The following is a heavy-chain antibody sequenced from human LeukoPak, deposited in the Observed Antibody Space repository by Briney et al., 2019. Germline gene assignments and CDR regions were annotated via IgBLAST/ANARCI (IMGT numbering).Heavy chain of an antibody. Sequence: SVKVSCKVSGGTFSSYAISWVRQAPGQGLEWMGGIIPIFGTANYAQKFQGRVTITTDESTSTAYMELSSLRSEDTAVYYCARGVRADFWSGYYTGPRFDYWGQGTLVTVSS. D-gene: IGHD3-3*01. CDR3: ARGVRADFWSGYYTGPRFDY. V-gene: IGHV1-69*05. CDR1: GGTFSSYA. J-gene: IGHJ4*02. CDR2: IIPIFGTA.